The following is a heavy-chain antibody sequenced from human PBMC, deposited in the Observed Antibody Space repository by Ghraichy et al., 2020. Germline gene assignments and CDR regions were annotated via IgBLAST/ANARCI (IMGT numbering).Heavy chain of an antibody. D-gene: IGHD4-17*01. CDR3: ARDRTKFLNYGDYGPPLYYYYGMDV. CDR1: GGTFSSYA. J-gene: IGHJ6*02. Sequence: SVKVSCKASGGTFSSYAISWVRQAPGQGLEWMGGIIPIFGTANYAQKFQGRVTITADKSTSTAYMELSSLRSEDTAVYYCARDRTKFLNYGDYGPPLYYYYGMDVWGQGTTVTVSS. CDR2: IIPIFGTA. V-gene: IGHV1-69*06.